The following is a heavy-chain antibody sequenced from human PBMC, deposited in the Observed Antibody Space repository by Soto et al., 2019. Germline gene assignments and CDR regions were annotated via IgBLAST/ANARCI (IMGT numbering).Heavy chain of an antibody. J-gene: IGHJ6*02. V-gene: IGHV4-39*01. CDR2: IYYTGRT. D-gene: IGHD4-17*01. Sequence: TLSLTCTFSGGSVNSASYYWGWLRQPPGKGPEWIGSIYYTGRTYYNPSLKSRVTISVDTSKNQFSLKVTSVTAADTAVYYCARRLTLTTFNVWGQGTTVTVSS. CDR3: ARRLTLTTFNV. CDR1: GGSVNSASYY.